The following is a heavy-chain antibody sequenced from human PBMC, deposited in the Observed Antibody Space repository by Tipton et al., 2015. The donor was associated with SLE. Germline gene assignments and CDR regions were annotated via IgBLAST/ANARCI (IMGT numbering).Heavy chain of an antibody. CDR2: INHSGST. D-gene: IGHD4/OR15-4a*01. J-gene: IGHJ4*02. CDR3: ARRCAKGLGY. V-gene: IGHV4-34*01. Sequence: TLSLTCAFYGGSFSVYYWTWIRQPPGRGLEWMGEINHSGSTNYNPSLKSRVTISVDTSKNQFSLKLRSVTAADAAVYYCARRCAKGLGYWGQGTLVTVSS. CDR1: GGSFSVYY.